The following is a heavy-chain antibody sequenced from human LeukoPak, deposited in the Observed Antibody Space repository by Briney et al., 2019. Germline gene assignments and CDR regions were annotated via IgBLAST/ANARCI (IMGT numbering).Heavy chain of an antibody. CDR3: ARIPCDSSGWCYYFDY. CDR1: GGSFSGYY. D-gene: IGHD6-19*01. Sequence: SETLSLTCAVYGGSFSGYYWSWIRQPPGRGLEWVGEINHSGSTNYNPSLKSRVTISVDTSENQFSLKLSSVTAADTAVYYCARIPCDSSGWCYYFDYWGQGTLVTVSS. V-gene: IGHV4-34*01. J-gene: IGHJ4*02. CDR2: INHSGST.